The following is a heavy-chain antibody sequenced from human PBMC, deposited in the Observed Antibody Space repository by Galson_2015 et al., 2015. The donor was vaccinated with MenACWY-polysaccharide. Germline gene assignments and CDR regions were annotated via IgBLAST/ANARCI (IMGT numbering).Heavy chain of an antibody. D-gene: IGHD3-22*01. CDR2: MNPNSGNT. J-gene: IGHJ5*02. Sequence: SVKVSCKASGYSFSSYDINWVRQTTGQGLEWMGWMNPNSGNTGYAQKFQGRVTMTRNTSISIAYMELSSLRSEDTAVYYCARGGKYHYDSSGYLNGFDPWLPGTLVTVSS. V-gene: IGHV1-8*01. CDR1: GYSFSSYD. CDR3: ARGGKYHYDSSGYLNGFDP.